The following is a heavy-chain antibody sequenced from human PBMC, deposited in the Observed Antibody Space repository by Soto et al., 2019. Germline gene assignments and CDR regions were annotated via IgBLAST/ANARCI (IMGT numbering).Heavy chain of an antibody. CDR1: GFTFSSYA. Sequence: QVQLVESGGGVVQPGRSLRLSCAASGFTFSSYAMQWVRQAPGKGLEWVAVIWHDGSNQYYADSVKGRFTISRDNSNNTLYLQLNSLRAEHTAVYYCARERGQIDYWGQGTLVTVSS. J-gene: IGHJ4*02. CDR3: ARERGQIDY. V-gene: IGHV3-33*01. CDR2: IWHDGSNQ.